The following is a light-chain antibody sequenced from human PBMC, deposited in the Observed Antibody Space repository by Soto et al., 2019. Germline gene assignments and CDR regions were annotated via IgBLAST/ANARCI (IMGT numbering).Light chain of an antibody. CDR3: SSYTSSSTWV. CDR2: EVS. J-gene: IGLJ3*02. Sequence: QSALTQPASVSGPPGQSITISCTGTSSDVGGYNYVSWYQQHPGKAPKLMIYEVSNRPSGVSNRFSGSKSGNTASLTISGLQAEDEADYCCSSYTSSSTWVFGGGTKVTVL. CDR1: SSDVGGYNY. V-gene: IGLV2-14*01.